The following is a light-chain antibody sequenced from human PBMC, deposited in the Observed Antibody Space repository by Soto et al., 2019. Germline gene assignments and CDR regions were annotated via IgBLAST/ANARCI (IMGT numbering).Light chain of an antibody. CDR2: GAS. CDR3: QQYDNWPPYT. Sequence: EIVMTQSPATLSVSPGERATLSCRASQSVSANLAWYQHKPGQAPRLLIYGASTRATGISARFSGSGSGTEFTLTISSLQSEDFAVYYCQQYDNWPPYTFGQGTKLESK. CDR1: QSVSAN. V-gene: IGKV3-15*01. J-gene: IGKJ2*01.